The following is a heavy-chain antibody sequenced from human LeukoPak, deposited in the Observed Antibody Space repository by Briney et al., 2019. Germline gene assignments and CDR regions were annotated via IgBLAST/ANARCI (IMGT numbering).Heavy chain of an antibody. Sequence: GGSLRLSCAASGFTFSSYSMNWVRQAPGKGLEWVSSISSSSSYIYYADSVKGRFTISRDNAKNSLYLQMNSLRVENTAVYYCASVRVAGTGYWGQGTLVTVSS. J-gene: IGHJ4*02. CDR3: ASVRVAGTGY. V-gene: IGHV3-21*01. D-gene: IGHD3-10*01. CDR2: ISSSSSYI. CDR1: GFTFSSYS.